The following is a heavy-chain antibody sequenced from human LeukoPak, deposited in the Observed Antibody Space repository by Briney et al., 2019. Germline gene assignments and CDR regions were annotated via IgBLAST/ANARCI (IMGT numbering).Heavy chain of an antibody. CDR3: AKSNGYGLIDY. CDR1: GASISSSNYY. Sequence: SETLSLTCAVSGASISSSNYYWGWVRQSPGKGLEWIGNIYSSGNTYYNASLRSRVTMYIDTSKNQFSLKLSSVTAADTAMYYCAKSNGYGLIDYWGQGTLVTVSS. V-gene: IGHV4-39*01. CDR2: IYSSGNT. J-gene: IGHJ4*02. D-gene: IGHD5-12*01.